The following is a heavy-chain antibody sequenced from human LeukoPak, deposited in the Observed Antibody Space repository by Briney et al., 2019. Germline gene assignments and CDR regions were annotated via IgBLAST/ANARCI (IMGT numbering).Heavy chain of an antibody. D-gene: IGHD2-2*01. CDR3: ARDSRGAYCSSTSCYSSWFDP. CDR1: GGSISSGGYY. Sequence: SETLSLTCTVSGGSISSGGYYWSWIRQHPGKGLEWIGYIYYSGSTYYNPSLKSRVTISVDTSKNQFSLKLSSVTAADTAVYYCARDSRGAYCSSTSCYSSWFDPWGQGTLVNVSS. CDR2: IYYSGST. V-gene: IGHV4-31*03. J-gene: IGHJ5*02.